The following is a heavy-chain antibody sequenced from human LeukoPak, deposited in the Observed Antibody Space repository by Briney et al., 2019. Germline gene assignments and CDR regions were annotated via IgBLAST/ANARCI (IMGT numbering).Heavy chain of an antibody. V-gene: IGHV1-18*01. D-gene: IGHD3-9*01. CDR1: GYTFTSYG. CDR2: ISAYNGNT. Sequence: ASVKVSCKASGYTFTSYGISWVRQAPGQGLEWMGWISAYNGNTNYAQKLQGRVTMTTDTSTSTAYMELSSLRSEDTAVYYCARVPSYFVGYYYYYMDVWGKGTTVTVSS. J-gene: IGHJ6*03. CDR3: ARVPSYFVGYYYYYMDV.